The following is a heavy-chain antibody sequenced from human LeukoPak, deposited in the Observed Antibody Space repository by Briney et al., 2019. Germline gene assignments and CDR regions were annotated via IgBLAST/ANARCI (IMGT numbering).Heavy chain of an antibody. CDR3: ARGPARAFYSSGWYSNYYYYGMDV. V-gene: IGHV4-39*07. CDR1: GGSISGSSYF. D-gene: IGHD6-19*01. J-gene: IGHJ6*02. CDR2: IYYSGST. Sequence: NASETLSLTCTVSGGSISGSSYFWGWIRQPPGKGLEWIGSIYYSGSTNYNPSLKGRVTVSVDTSKNQFSLKLSSVTAADTAVYYCARGPARAFYSSGWYSNYYYYGMDVWGQGTTVTVSS.